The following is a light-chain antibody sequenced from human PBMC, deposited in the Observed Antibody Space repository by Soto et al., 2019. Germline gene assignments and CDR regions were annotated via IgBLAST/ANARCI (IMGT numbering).Light chain of an antibody. J-gene: IGLJ3*02. Sequence: QSALTQPASVSGSPGQSITISCTGTSSDIGGYNYVSWYQQHPGKAPNLMIYEVINRPSGVSNRFSGSKSGSTASLTISGLQAEDEADYYCSSYTSSTTPVFGGGTKVTVL. V-gene: IGLV2-14*01. CDR1: SSDIGGYNY. CDR3: SSYTSSTTPV. CDR2: EVI.